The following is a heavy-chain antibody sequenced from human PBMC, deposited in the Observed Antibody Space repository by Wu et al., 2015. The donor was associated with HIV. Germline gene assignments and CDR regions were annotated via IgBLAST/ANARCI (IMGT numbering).Heavy chain of an antibody. V-gene: IGHV1-69*13. CDR1: GGTFRRYD. D-gene: IGHD3-22*01. Sequence: QVQLVQSGAEVKKPGSSVKVSCKASGGTFRRYDINWVRQAPGQGLEWMGGIIPVFGTANYAQKFQGRVTITADESTSTAYMELSSLRSEDTAVYYCASPVVVVNRVPSGAFDIWGQGTMVTVSS. CDR2: IIPVFGTA. CDR3: ASPVVVVNRVPSGAFDI. J-gene: IGHJ3*02.